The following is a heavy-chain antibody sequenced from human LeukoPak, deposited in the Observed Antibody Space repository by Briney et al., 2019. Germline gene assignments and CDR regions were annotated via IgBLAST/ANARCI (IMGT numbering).Heavy chain of an antibody. CDR2: ISAYNGNT. V-gene: IGHV1-18*01. CDR3: ARPGYDLWSGYYTPRFFDY. Sequence: GASVKLSCKASGYTFTSYGISWVRQAPGQGLEWMGWISAYNGNTNYAQKLQGRVTMTTDTSTSTAYMELRSLRSDDTAVYYCARPGYDLWSGYYTPRFFDYWGQGTLVTVSS. CDR1: GYTFTSYG. D-gene: IGHD3-3*01. J-gene: IGHJ4*02.